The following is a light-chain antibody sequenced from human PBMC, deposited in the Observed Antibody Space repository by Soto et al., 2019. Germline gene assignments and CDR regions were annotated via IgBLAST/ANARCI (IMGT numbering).Light chain of an antibody. CDR3: CSYAGSSTWV. V-gene: IGLV2-11*01. CDR1: SRDVGSFNS. J-gene: IGLJ3*02. Sequence: QSALTQPRSVSGSPGQSLTLSCTGTSRDVGSFNSVSWYQQHPGKAPQLIISDVTKRPSGVPDRFSGSKSGNTASLNISGLQADDEYDYYCCSYAGSSTWVFGGGTQLTVL. CDR2: DVT.